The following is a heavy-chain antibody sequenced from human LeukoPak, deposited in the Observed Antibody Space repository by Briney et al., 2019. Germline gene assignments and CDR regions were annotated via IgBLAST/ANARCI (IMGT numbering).Heavy chain of an antibody. V-gene: IGHV3-21*01. J-gene: IGHJ4*02. CDR1: GFTFRDYS. CDR3: ARDHAGIVLPAAVGAH. D-gene: IGHD2-2*01. CDR2: IRGGSDFI. Sequence: PGGSLRLSCAASGFTFRDYSMTWVRQAPGKGLEWVSSIRGGSDFIYHADSVKGRFTVSRDNAKNSLYLQMNSLRAEDTAVYYCARDHAGIVLPAAVGAHWGRGTLVTVSS.